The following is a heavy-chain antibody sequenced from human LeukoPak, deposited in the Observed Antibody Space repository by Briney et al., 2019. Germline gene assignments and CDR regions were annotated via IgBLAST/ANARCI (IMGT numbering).Heavy chain of an antibody. D-gene: IGHD1-1*01. CDR3: ARAAGDRTEPTQPFDY. Sequence: GASVKVSCKASGGTFSRYAISWVRQAPGQGLEWMGGIIPIFGTAKYAQQFQGRVTITADESTSTAYMELSSLRSEDTAVYYCARAAGDRTEPTQPFDYWSQGALVTVSS. J-gene: IGHJ4*02. CDR2: IIPIFGTA. CDR1: GGTFSRYA. V-gene: IGHV1-69*13.